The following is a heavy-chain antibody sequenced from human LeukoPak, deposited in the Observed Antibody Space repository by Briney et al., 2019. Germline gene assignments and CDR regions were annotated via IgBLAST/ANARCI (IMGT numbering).Heavy chain of an antibody. D-gene: IGHD1-26*01. V-gene: IGHV4-39*07. CDR2: IYYSGST. Sequence: SETLSLTCTVSGGSIGRSSYYWGWIRQPPGKGLEWIGSIYYSGSTYYNPSLKSRVTISVDTSKNQFSLKLSSVTAADTAVYYCARDQRQTDVRIVGATYSDYWGQGTLVTVSS. CDR3: ARDQRQTDVRIVGATYSDY. CDR1: GGSIGRSSYY. J-gene: IGHJ4*02.